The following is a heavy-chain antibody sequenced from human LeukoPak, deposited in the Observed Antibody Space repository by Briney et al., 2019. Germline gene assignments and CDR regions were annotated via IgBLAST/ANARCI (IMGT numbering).Heavy chain of an antibody. CDR3: ARRPTGDPKFDY. V-gene: IGHV3-23*01. CDR2: ISGSGAST. CDR1: GFTFSSYA. Sequence: GGSLRLSCAASGFTFSSYAMSWVRQAPGKGLEWVSLISGSGASTYYPDSVKGRFTISRDNSKNTLSLQMNSLRAEDTAVYYCARRPTGDPKFDYWGQGTLVTVSS. J-gene: IGHJ4*02. D-gene: IGHD7-27*01.